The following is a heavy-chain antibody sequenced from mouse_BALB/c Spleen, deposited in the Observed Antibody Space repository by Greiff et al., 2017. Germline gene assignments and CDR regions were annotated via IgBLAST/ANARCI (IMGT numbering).Heavy chain of an antibody. J-gene: IGHJ2*01. D-gene: IGHD1-1*01. CDR2: IWAGGST. CDR1: GFSLTSYG. V-gene: IGHV2-9*02. CDR3: ARESYYYGSRHYFDY. Sequence: VQLVESGPGLVAPSQSLSITCTVSGFSLTSYGVHWVRQPPGKGLEWLGVIWAGGSTNYNSALMSRLSISKDNSKSQVFLKMNSLQTDDTAMYYCARESYYYGSRHYFDYWGQGTTLTVSS.